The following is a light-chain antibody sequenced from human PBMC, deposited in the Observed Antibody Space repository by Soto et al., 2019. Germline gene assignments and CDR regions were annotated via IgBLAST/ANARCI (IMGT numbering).Light chain of an antibody. CDR2: DAS. V-gene: IGKV3-20*01. CDR3: QQYDDSPLT. J-gene: IGKJ4*01. Sequence: EIVLTQSPATLSLSPGERATLSCRASQSVSSYLAWYQQKPGQAPRLLIYDASNRATGVPDRFSGGGSATDFTLTISRLEPEDFAVYYCQQYDDSPLTFGGGTKVDI. CDR1: QSVSSY.